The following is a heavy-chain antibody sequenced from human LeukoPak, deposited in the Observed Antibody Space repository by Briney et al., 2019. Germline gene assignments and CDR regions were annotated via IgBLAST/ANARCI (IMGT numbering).Heavy chain of an antibody. CDR1: GGSISSYY. J-gene: IGHJ4*02. D-gene: IGHD3-22*01. V-gene: IGHV4-4*09. CDR2: IYTSGST. CDR3: ASSVYYPTFDY. Sequence: SETLSLTCTVSGGSISSYYWSWIRQPPGKGLEWIGYIYTSGSTNYNPSPKSRVTISVDTSKNQFSLKLSSVTAADTAVYYCASSVYYPTFDYWGQGTLVTVSS.